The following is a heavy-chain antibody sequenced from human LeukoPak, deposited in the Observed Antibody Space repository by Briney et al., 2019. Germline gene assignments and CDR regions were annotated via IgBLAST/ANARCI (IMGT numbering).Heavy chain of an antibody. J-gene: IGHJ4*02. CDR1: GFIFSSYS. CDR2: ISSRSSTI. Sequence: GGSLRLSCAASGFIFSSYSMNWVRQAPGKGLEWVSYISSRSSTIYYADSVKGRFTISRDNAKNSLYLQMNSLRAEDTAVYYCARDSSGWSPFDYWGQGTLVTVSS. V-gene: IGHV3-48*04. CDR3: ARDSSGWSPFDY. D-gene: IGHD6-19*01.